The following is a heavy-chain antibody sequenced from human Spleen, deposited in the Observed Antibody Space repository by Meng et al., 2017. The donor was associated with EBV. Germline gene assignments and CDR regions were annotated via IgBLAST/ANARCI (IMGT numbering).Heavy chain of an antibody. Sequence: SGPGLVKPWETLPLTGLGSGDSVGSGSHSWSWIRQSPGKGLEWIGYIYYGGITNYNPSLKSRVTISLDTSKDQFSLRLTSVTAADTAVYYCARLYRNYEVNWFDPWGQGTLVTVSS. CDR2: IYYGGIT. CDR1: GDSVGSGSHS. V-gene: IGHV4-61*01. J-gene: IGHJ5*02. D-gene: IGHD4-11*01. CDR3: ARLYRNYEVNWFDP.